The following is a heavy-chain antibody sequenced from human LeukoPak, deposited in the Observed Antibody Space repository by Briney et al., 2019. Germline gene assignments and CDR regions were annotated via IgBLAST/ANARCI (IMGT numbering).Heavy chain of an antibody. CDR2: IYPGDSDT. CDR1: GYSFTTYW. V-gene: IGHV5-51*01. J-gene: IGHJ4*02. D-gene: IGHD2-15*01. CDR3: ARRGYCSGGNCYSAPFDY. Sequence: GESLKISCEGSGYSFTTYWIAWVRQMPGKGLEWMGIIYPGDSDTRYSPSFQGQVTISADKSISTAYLQWSSLKASDTAMYYCARRGYCSGGNCYSAPFDYWGQGTLVTVSS.